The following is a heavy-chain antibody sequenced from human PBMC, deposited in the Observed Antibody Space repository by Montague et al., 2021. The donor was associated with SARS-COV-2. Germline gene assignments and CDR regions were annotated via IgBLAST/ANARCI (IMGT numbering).Heavy chain of an antibody. CDR2: INHGGST. Sequence: SETLSLTCAVSGGSISNYSWNWIRQPPGKGLEWIGEINHGGSTKYNPSLNSRVSISLDTSKNQFSLNLSSVTAADTAVYYCARADSLYSRSARNWFDPWGQGTLVTVSS. CDR1: GGSISNYS. V-gene: IGHV4-34*01. D-gene: IGHD6-6*01. CDR3: ARADSLYSRSARNWFDP. J-gene: IGHJ5*02.